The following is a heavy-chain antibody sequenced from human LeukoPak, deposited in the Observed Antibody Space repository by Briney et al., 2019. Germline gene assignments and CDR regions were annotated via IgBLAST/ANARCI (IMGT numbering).Heavy chain of an antibody. D-gene: IGHD1-1*01. Sequence: GMSLRLSCAASGFTFISYGMHWVRQAPGKGLEWVAIMCSDGSDKYHVNSVEGRFTISRDTSKNTLYLQMNNLRTEDTAVYYCAKDGGTVCHVINYSFDSWGQGTLVTVSS. CDR1: GFTFISYG. V-gene: IGHV3-30*18. CDR2: MCSDGSDK. J-gene: IGHJ4*02. CDR3: AKDGGTVCHVINYSFDS.